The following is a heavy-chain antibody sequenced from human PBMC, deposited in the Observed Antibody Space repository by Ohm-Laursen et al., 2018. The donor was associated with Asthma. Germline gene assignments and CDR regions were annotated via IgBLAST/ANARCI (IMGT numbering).Heavy chain of an antibody. D-gene: IGHD1-1*01. J-gene: IGHJ4*02. Sequence: SLRLSCSASGFTFDDYAMHWVRQAPGKGLEWVSGISWNSGSIGYADSVKGRFTISRDNAKNSLYLQMNSLRAEDTALYYCAAGPDCWGQGTLVTVSS. V-gene: IGHV3-9*01. CDR2: ISWNSGSI. CDR1: GFTFDDYA. CDR3: AAGPDC.